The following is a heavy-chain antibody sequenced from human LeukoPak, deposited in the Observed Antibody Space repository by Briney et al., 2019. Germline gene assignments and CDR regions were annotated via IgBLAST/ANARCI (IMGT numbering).Heavy chain of an antibody. CDR2: IYISGST. CDR3: AREAHSSSWSIYYFDY. V-gene: IGHV3-66*01. CDR1: GFTVSGSY. J-gene: IGHJ4*02. Sequence: PGGSLRLSCAASGFTVSGSYMSWVRQAPGKGLEWVSVIYISGSTHYADSVKGRFTISRDNSKNTLYLQMNSLRAEDTAVYYCAREAHSSSWSIYYFDYWGQGTLVTVSS. D-gene: IGHD6-13*01.